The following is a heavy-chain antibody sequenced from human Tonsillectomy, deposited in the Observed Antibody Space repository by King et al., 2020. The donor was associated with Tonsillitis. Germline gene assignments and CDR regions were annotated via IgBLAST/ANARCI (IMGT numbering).Heavy chain of an antibody. CDR3: ARWRWNYGFYYYYYMDV. CDR1: GFAFSSYA. Sequence: VQLVESGGGVVQPGRSLRLSCAASGFAFSSYAMHWVRQAPGKGLEGLSFISYDGYNKYYADSVNGRFTISRDNSKNTLYLQMNSLRPEDTAVYYCARWRWNYGFYYYYYMDVWGKGTTVTVSS. CDR2: ISYDGYNK. J-gene: IGHJ6*03. D-gene: IGHD1-7*01. V-gene: IGHV3-30*01.